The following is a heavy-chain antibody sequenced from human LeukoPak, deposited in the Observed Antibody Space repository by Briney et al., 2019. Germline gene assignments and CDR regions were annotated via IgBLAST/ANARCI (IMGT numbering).Heavy chain of an antibody. CDR2: IRSKAYGGTT. V-gene: IGHV3-49*04. Sequence: PGRSLRLSCTASGFFFVDYGLSWVRQAPGKGLEWVGFIRSKAYGGTTEYAASVKGRFTISRDDSKSIAYLQMNSLKTEDTAVYYCTRIYGSGSYLCDYWGQGTLVIVSS. D-gene: IGHD3-10*01. CDR1: GFFFVDYG. J-gene: IGHJ4*02. CDR3: TRIYGSGSYLCDY.